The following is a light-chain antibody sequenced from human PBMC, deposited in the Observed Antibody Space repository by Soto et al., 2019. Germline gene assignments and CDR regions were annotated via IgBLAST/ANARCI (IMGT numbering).Light chain of an antibody. J-gene: IGKJ2*01. CDR1: QSVRSNY. V-gene: IGKV3-20*01. Sequence: VVLTQSPGALSLSPGERATLSCRASQSVRSNYLAWYQQQPGQAPRLLIFGASTRATGIPDRFSGSGSGTDFTLTISRLEPEDSAVYICHQYGYAADTFRQGTRLEIK. CDR3: HQYGYAADT. CDR2: GAS.